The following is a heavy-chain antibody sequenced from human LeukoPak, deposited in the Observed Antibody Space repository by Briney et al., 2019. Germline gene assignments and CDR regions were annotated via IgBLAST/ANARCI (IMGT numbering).Heavy chain of an antibody. V-gene: IGHV4-59*01. D-gene: IGHD1-26*01. Sequence: SETLSLTCTVSGGSISSYYWSWIRQPPGKGLEWIGYIYYSGGTNYNPSLKSRVTISVDTSKNQFSLKLSSVTAADTAVYYCAREIVGASTFDYWGQGTLVTVSS. J-gene: IGHJ4*02. CDR3: AREIVGASTFDY. CDR2: IYYSGGT. CDR1: GGSISSYY.